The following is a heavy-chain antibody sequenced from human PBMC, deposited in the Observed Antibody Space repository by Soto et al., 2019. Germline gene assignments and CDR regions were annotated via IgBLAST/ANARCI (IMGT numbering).Heavy chain of an antibody. CDR3: ARGYCTSGVCYFDY. CDR1: GFTFSTYS. Sequence: EVQLVESGGGLVKPGGSLRLSCAASGFTFSTYSMNWVRQAPGKGLEWVSSISSSSRFIYYRDSLKGRFTISKDNAKNSLYLQMNSLRAEDTAMYYCARGYCTSGVCYFDYWGQGTLVTVSS. CDR2: ISSSSRFI. J-gene: IGHJ4*02. D-gene: IGHD2-8*01. V-gene: IGHV3-21*01.